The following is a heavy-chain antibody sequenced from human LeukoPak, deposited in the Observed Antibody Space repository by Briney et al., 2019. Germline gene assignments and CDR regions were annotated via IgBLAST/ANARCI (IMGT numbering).Heavy chain of an antibody. V-gene: IGHV4-34*01. D-gene: IGHD4-17*01. CDR2: INHSGST. J-gene: IGHJ4*02. CDR3: ARGLYGDYFLFDF. CDR1: GGAFRGYF. Sequence: SETLSLTCAVYGGAFRGYFWTWIRQPPGKGLEWIGEINHSGSTNYNPSLKSRVTISADTSKNQFSLKLSSVTAADTAVYYCARGLYGDYFLFDFWGQGTLVTVSS.